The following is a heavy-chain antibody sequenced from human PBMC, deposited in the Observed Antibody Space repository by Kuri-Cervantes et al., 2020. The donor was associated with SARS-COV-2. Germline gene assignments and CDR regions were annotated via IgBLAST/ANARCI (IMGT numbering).Heavy chain of an antibody. CDR2: IYYSGNN. J-gene: IGHJ6*03. Sequence: AETLSLTCTVSGGSISSSSYYWGRIRRPPGKGLEGIGSIYYSGNNYYNPYFKSRVTISVDTSTNQFSLKLSSVIAAATAVYYCAREVGLVQAAILLDYYYDMDVWGKGTTVTVSS. V-gene: IGHV4-39*07. CDR1: GGSISSSSYY. CDR3: AREVGLVQAAILLDYYYDMDV. D-gene: IGHD2-2*02.